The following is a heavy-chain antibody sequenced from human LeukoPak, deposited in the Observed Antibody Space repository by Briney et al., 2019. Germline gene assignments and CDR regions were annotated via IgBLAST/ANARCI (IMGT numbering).Heavy chain of an antibody. CDR1: GFPFSNYG. CDR3: AKDKGREGDY. V-gene: IGHV3-30*18. Sequence: PGRSLRLCCAASGFPFSNYGMHWVRQAPGKGLEWVAVISSDGIDKYYADSVKGRFTISRDNSKNTLYLQMSSLRAEDTAVYYCAKDKGREGDYWGQGNLVTVSS. CDR2: ISSDGIDK. J-gene: IGHJ4*02.